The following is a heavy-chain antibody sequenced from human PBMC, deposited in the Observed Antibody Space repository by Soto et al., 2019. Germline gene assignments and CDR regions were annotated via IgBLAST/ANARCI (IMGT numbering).Heavy chain of an antibody. CDR3: AGWAVGIMIFGVPKDY. V-gene: IGHV4-34*01. J-gene: IGHJ4*02. Sequence: NPSETLSLTCVVSGGSFSGHFWSWIRQPPGKGLEWIGEINHSGSTNYSPSLKSRVTISVDTSKNQFSLRLSSVTAADTAVYYCAGWAVGIMIFGVPKDYWGQGALVTVSS. D-gene: IGHD3-3*01. CDR1: GGSFSGHF. CDR2: INHSGST.